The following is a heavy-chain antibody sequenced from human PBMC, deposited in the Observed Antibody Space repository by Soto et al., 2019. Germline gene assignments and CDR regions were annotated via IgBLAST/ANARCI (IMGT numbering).Heavy chain of an antibody. D-gene: IGHD3-9*01. CDR1: GYTFTSYG. J-gene: IGHJ4*02. CDR3: ARVDYDILTGYFLIDY. Sequence: ASVKVSCKASGYTFTSYGISWVRQAPGQGLEWMGWISAYNGNTNYAQKLQGRVTMTTDTSTSTAYMELRSLRSDDTAVYYCARVDYDILTGYFLIDYWGQGTLVTASS. CDR2: ISAYNGNT. V-gene: IGHV1-18*01.